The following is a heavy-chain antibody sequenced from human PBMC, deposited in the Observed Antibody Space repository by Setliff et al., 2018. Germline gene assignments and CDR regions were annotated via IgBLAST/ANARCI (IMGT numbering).Heavy chain of an antibody. Sequence: ASVKVSCKASGYSFTSYGITWVRQAPGQGLEWMGWINTNTGNPTYAQDFTGRFVFSLDTSVSTAYLQISSLKSEDTAVYYCARGSRFGTIVYKGDYYMDVWAKGTTVTVSS. V-gene: IGHV7-4-1*02. CDR1: GYSFTSYG. D-gene: IGHD3-10*01. J-gene: IGHJ6*03. CDR2: INTNTGNP. CDR3: ARGSRFGTIVYKGDYYMDV.